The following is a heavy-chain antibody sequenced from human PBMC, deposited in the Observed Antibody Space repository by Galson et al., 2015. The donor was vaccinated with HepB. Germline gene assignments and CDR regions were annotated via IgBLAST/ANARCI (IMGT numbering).Heavy chain of an antibody. Sequence: SLRLSCAASGFTFDDYAMHWVRQAPGKGLEWVSGISWHSGTIGYADSVQGRFTISRDNAKNSLYLQMNSLRAEDTALYYCAKKKGYGSGTYIAYYFDYRGQGTLVTVSS. CDR1: GFTFDDYA. D-gene: IGHD3-10*01. CDR2: ISWHSGTI. CDR3: AKKKGYGSGTYIAYYFDY. J-gene: IGHJ4*02. V-gene: IGHV3-9*01.